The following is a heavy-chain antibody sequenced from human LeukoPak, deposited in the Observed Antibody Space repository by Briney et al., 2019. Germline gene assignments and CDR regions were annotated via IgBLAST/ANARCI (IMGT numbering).Heavy chain of an antibody. Sequence: SVKVSCKASGGTFSSYAISWVRQAPGQGLEWMGGIIPIFGTANYAQKFQGRVTITADKSTSTAYMELSSLRSEDTAVYYCARAYYYDRGEDFDYWGQGTLVTVSS. V-gene: IGHV1-69*06. CDR2: IIPIFGTA. J-gene: IGHJ4*02. CDR1: GGTFSSYA. CDR3: ARAYYYDRGEDFDY. D-gene: IGHD3-22*01.